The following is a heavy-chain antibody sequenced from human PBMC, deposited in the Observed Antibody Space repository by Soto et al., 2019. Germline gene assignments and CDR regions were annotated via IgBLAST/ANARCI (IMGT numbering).Heavy chain of an antibody. J-gene: IGHJ6*02. CDR3: ASGIAAAGFYYYYYGMDV. V-gene: IGHV1-69*13. CDR1: GGTFSSYA. Sequence: ASVKVSCKASGGTFSSYAISWVRQAPGQGLEWMGGIIPIFGTANYAQKFQGRVTITADESTSTAYMELSSLRSEDTAVYYCASGIAAAGFYYYYYGMDVWGQGTTVTVSS. D-gene: IGHD6-13*01. CDR2: IIPIFGTA.